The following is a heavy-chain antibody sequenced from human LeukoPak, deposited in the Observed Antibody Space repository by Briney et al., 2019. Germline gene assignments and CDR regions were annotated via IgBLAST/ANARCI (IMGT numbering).Heavy chain of an antibody. V-gene: IGHV3-20*04. CDR1: GFTFHDFA. J-gene: IGHJ6*03. D-gene: IGHD1-26*01. CDR2: VNWNGDGT. Sequence: GGSLRLSCAASGFTFHDFAMSWVRQAPGKGLELVSGVNWNGDGTGYADSVEGRFTLSRANAKNYLYLQLNRLRVDDTALYYCARLGGPDYYFYYYMDVWGKGTTVTVSS. CDR3: ARLGGPDYYFYYYMDV.